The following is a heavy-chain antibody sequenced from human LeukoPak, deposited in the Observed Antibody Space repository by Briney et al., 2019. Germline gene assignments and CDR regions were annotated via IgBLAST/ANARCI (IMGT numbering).Heavy chain of an antibody. D-gene: IGHD3-10*01. CDR1: GFTFSSYG. CDR3: AKGANYYGSGYFDY. CDR2: ISYDGSNK. J-gene: IGHJ4*02. V-gene: IGHV3-30*18. Sequence: GRSLRLSCAASGFTFSSYGMRWVRQAPGKGLEWVAVISYDGSNKYYADSVKGRFTISRDNSKNTLYLQMNSLRAEDTAVYYCAKGANYYGSGYFDYWGQGTLVTVSS.